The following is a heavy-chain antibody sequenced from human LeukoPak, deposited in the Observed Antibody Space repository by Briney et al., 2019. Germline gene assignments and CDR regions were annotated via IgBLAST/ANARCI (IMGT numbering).Heavy chain of an antibody. Sequence: GGSLRLSCAPSGFTFSSFAMSWVRQAPGKGLEWVSAISGSGDNTYYADSVKGRFTISRDNSKNTLHLQMSSLRAEDTAVYYCAKHQMTGRGFDSWGQGTLVTVSS. V-gene: IGHV3-23*01. CDR3: AKHQMTGRGFDS. CDR2: ISGSGDNT. CDR1: GFTFSSFA. J-gene: IGHJ4*02. D-gene: IGHD1-14*01.